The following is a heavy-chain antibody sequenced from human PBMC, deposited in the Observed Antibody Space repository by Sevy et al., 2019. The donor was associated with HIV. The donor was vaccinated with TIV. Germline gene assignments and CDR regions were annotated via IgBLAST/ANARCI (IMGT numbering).Heavy chain of an antibody. J-gene: IGHJ4*02. Sequence: GGSLRLSCIASGFNFSTYEMNWVRQAPGKGLQWLSYINSVAQTLYYADSVKGRFTISRDNSKNSLYLQMNSLKVEDTGIYYCVRDRQRNYSGSGPPPLWGQGTLVTVSS. CDR1: GFNFSTYE. V-gene: IGHV3-48*03. CDR3: VRDRQRNYSGSGPPPL. D-gene: IGHD1-26*01. CDR2: INSVAQTL.